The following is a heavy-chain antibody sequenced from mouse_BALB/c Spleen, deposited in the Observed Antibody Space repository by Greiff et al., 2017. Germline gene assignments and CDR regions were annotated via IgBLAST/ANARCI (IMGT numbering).Heavy chain of an antibody. J-gene: IGHJ3*01. CDR2: IYPVSGET. V-gene: IGHV1-11*01. CDR1: GYTFTDHI. Sequence: QVQLQQSGAELASPGASVTLSCKASGYTFTDHIMNWVKKRPGQGLEWIGRIYPVSGETNYNQKFKDKATLTADKSSSTAYMQLSSLTSEDSAVYYCARFPGTPAYWGQGTLVTVSA. D-gene: IGHD4-1*01. CDR3: ARFPGTPAY.